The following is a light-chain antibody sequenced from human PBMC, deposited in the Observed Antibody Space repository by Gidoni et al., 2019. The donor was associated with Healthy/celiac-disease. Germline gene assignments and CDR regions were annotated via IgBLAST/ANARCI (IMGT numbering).Light chain of an antibody. Sequence: AIRITQSPSSLSASTGDRVTITCRASQGISSYLAWYQQKPGKAPKLLIYAASTLQSGVPSRFSGSGSGTDFTLTISCLQSEDFATYYSQQYYSYPPITFGQGTRLEIK. CDR3: QQYYSYPPIT. CDR2: AAS. V-gene: IGKV1-8*01. J-gene: IGKJ5*01. CDR1: QGISSY.